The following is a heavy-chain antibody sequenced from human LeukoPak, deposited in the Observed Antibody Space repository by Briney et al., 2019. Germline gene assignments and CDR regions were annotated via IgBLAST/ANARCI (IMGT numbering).Heavy chain of an antibody. J-gene: IGHJ4*02. CDR3: ARDRYYYDSSGYSHRLDY. V-gene: IGHV3-11*01. CDR2: IRSSGSTI. CDR1: GFTFSDYY. D-gene: IGHD3-22*01. Sequence: GGSLRLSCAASGFTFSDYYMSWIRQAPGKGLEWVSYIRSSGSTIYYADSVKGRFTIPRDNAKNSLYLQMNSLRAEDTAVYYCARDRYYYDSSGYSHRLDYWGQGTLVTVSS.